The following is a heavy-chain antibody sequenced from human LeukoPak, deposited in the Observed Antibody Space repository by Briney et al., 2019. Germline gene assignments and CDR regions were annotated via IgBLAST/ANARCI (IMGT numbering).Heavy chain of an antibody. V-gene: IGHV4-39*07. J-gene: IGHJ4*02. Sequence: SETLSLTCTVSGGSISSSSYYWGWIRQPPGKGLEWIGSIYYSGSTYYNPSLKSRVTISVDTSKNQFSLKLSSVTAADTAVYYCAAEDFWSGYASLDYWGQGTLVTVSS. CDR1: GGSISSSSYY. CDR2: IYYSGST. CDR3: AAEDFWSGYASLDY. D-gene: IGHD3-3*01.